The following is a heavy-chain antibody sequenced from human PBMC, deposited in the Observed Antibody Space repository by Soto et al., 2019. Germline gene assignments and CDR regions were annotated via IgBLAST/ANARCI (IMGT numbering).Heavy chain of an antibody. Sequence: GESLKISCNGSGYSFTNYWIVWVRQMPGKGLEWMGSIYPGDPDTRYRPSFQGQVTISADESITTAYLQWTSLKASDTAMYYCARASGSDGMDVWGQGTTVTVSS. V-gene: IGHV5-51*01. J-gene: IGHJ6*02. CDR2: IYPGDPDT. CDR3: ARASGSDGMDV. CDR1: GYSFTNYW.